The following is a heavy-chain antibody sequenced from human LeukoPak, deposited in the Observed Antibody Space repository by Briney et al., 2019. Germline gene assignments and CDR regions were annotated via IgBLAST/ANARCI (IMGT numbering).Heavy chain of an antibody. D-gene: IGHD3-10*01. Sequence: SETLSLTCTVSGYSITSGYYWGWIRQPRGKGREWIGSIYHSGGSFYNPSLKTRVTISVDTSRNQFSLKLISVTAADTALYYCARFSVPQAWFAPWGQGTLVTVSS. V-gene: IGHV4-38-2*02. CDR1: GYSITSGYY. CDR2: IYHSGGS. CDR3: ARFSVPQAWFAP. J-gene: IGHJ5*02.